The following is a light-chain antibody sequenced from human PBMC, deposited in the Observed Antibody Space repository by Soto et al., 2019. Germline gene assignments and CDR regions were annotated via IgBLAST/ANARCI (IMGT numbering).Light chain of an antibody. J-gene: IGLJ1*01. CDR3: SSYTSSSTYV. Sequence: QSALTQPASVSWSPGQSITISCTGTSSDVGGYNYVSWYQQHPGKAPKLMIYDVSNRPSGVSNRFSGSKSGNTASLTISGLQAEDEADYYCSSYTSSSTYVFGTGTKLTVL. V-gene: IGLV2-14*01. CDR2: DVS. CDR1: SSDVGGYNY.